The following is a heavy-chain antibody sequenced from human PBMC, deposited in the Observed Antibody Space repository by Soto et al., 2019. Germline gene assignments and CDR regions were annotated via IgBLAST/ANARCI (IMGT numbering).Heavy chain of an antibody. CDR1: GYTFTGYY. CDR3: AAAGGPYYDFWSGYRGYYYGMDV. CDR2: INPNSGGT. J-gene: IGHJ6*02. Sequence: ASVKVSCKASGYTFTGYYMHWVRQAPGQGLEWMGWINPNSGGTNYAQKFQGRVTMTRDTSISTAYMELSRLRSDDTAVYYCAAAGGPYYDFWSGYRGYYYGMDVWGQGTTVTVSS. D-gene: IGHD3-3*01. V-gene: IGHV1-2*02.